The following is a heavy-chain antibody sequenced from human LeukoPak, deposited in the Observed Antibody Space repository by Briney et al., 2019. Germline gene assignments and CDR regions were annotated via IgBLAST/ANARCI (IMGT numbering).Heavy chain of an antibody. J-gene: IGHJ4*02. Sequence: DSVKGRFTISRDNSRNTLYLQMNSLRAEDTAVYYCAKDKDRKFDYWGQGTLVTVSS. CDR3: AKDKDRKFDY. D-gene: IGHD2-15*01. V-gene: IGHV3-30*02.